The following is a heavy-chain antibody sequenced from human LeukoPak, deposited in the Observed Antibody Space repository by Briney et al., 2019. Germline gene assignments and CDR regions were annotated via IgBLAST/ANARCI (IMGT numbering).Heavy chain of an antibody. J-gene: IGHJ4*02. Sequence: ASVKVTCKASGYTFTSYDINWVRQATGQGLEWMGWMNPNSGNTGYAQKFQGRVTMTRNTSISTAYMELSSLRSEDTAVYYCARGGDLGQLDDYWGQGTLVTVSS. V-gene: IGHV1-8*01. D-gene: IGHD6-13*01. CDR1: GYTFTSYD. CDR3: ARGGDLGQLDDY. CDR2: MNPNSGNT.